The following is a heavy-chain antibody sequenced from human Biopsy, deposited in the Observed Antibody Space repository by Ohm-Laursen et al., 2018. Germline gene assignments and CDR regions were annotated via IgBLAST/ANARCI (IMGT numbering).Heavy chain of an antibody. CDR1: GFTVSSNY. D-gene: IGHD1-1*01. Sequence: SLRLSCSASGFTVSSNYMNWVRQAPGKGLEWVSIIYSGGNTYYADSAKGRFTISRDNSKNTVYLQMNSLRAEDTAVYYCARDPRDGRTGKSTKDALDIWGQGTMVTVSS. J-gene: IGHJ3*02. V-gene: IGHV3-53*01. CDR3: ARDPRDGRTGKSTKDALDI. CDR2: IYSGGNT.